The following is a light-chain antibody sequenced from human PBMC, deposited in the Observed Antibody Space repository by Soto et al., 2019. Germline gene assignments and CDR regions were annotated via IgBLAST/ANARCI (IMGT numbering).Light chain of an antibody. J-gene: IGKJ1*01. V-gene: IGKV3-15*01. CDR1: QSVSSN. CDR2: GAS. Sequence: EIVMTQSPATLSVSPVERATLSCRASQSVSSNLAWYQQKPGQAPRLLIYGASTRATGIPARFSGSGSGTEFTLTIRSLQSEDFAVYYCQQYNNWPPWKCGQGNKGDIK. CDR3: QQYNNWPPWK.